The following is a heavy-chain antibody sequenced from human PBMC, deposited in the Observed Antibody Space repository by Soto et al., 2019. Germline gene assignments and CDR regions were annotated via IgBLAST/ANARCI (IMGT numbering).Heavy chain of an antibody. D-gene: IGHD3-22*01. Sequence: PSETLSLTCAVSGGSINTNNWWSWVRQPPGKGLEWIGEVFHSGSTNYNPSLKSRVTISVDKSKNQFSLNLSSETAADTAVYYCARHVGYFYDNSPTGPFDYWGQGTLVTVSS. J-gene: IGHJ4*02. V-gene: IGHV4-4*02. CDR3: ARHVGYFYDNSPTGPFDY. CDR1: GGSINTNNW. CDR2: VFHSGST.